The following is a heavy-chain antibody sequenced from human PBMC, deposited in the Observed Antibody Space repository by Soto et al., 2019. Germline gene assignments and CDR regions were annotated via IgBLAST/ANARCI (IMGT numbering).Heavy chain of an antibody. J-gene: IGHJ5*02. CDR1: GVTFSSQT. V-gene: IGHV1-69*01. Sequence: QVQLVQSGADVKKPGSSVKVSCQASGVTFSSQTLGWVRQAPGQGLEWVGGIIPLFGTASYAQKFQGRVTITADESTSTVYMELSSLRSDAPAVYFCATELGENPASPLDAWGQGTLVTFSS. CDR3: ATELGENPASPLDA. CDR2: IIPLFGTA. D-gene: IGHD3-10*01.